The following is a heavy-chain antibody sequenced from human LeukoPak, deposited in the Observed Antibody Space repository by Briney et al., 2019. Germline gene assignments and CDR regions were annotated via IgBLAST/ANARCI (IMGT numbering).Heavy chain of an antibody. CDR2: ISGSASGGT. Sequence: QAGGSLRLSCAASGFSFGTNDMSWVRQAPGKGLEWVSAISGSASGGTTYEDSVKGRFTISRDNSKGTMYLQMNSLRAEDTAVYYCAKVKTHWYFDNWGRGTLVTVSS. CDR1: GFSFGTND. D-gene: IGHD1-1*01. CDR3: AKVKTHWYFDN. J-gene: IGHJ4*02. V-gene: IGHV3-23*01.